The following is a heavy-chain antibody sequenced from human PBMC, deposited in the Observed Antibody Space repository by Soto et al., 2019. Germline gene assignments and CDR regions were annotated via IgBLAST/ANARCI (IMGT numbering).Heavy chain of an antibody. CDR2: INPSGGST. J-gene: IGHJ6*02. CDR3: ARDSEKLWFGELSRPDYGMDV. V-gene: IGHV1-46*01. CDR1: GYTFTSYY. D-gene: IGHD3-10*01. Sequence: GASVKVSCKASGYTFTSYYMHWVRQAPGQGLEWMGIINPSGGSTSYAQKFQGRVTMTRDTSTSTVYMELRSLRSEDTAVYYCARDSEKLWFGELSRPDYGMDVWGQGTTVTVSS.